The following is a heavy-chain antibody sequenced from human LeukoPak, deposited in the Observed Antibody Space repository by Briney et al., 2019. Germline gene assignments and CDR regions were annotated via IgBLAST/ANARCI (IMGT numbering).Heavy chain of an antibody. CDR2: IVVGSGNT. J-gene: IGHJ4*02. CDR1: GFTFSNSA. CDR3: AVDVIYESD. D-gene: IGHD2/OR15-2a*01. Sequence: SVKVSCKASGFTFSNSAVQWVRQARGQRLEWIGWIVVGSGNTNYAQKFQERVTITRDMSTNTAYMELSSLRSEDTAVYYCAVDVIYESDWGQGTLVTVSS. V-gene: IGHV1-58*01.